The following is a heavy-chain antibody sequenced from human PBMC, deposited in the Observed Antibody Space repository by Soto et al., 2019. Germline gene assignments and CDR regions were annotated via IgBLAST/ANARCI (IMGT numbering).Heavy chain of an antibody. CDR2: INPNGGVT. V-gene: IGHV1-2*04. D-gene: IGHD1-26*01. Sequence: VQLVQSGAEVRKPGASVKVSCKSSGDSFNDYYIHWVRQAPGQGLEWMGWINPNGGVTKYAQKFQGWVTMTRDTSIRTVYMELSRLRSDETAVYSCARESGGAPATLDYYYFYMDVWGKGTTVTVSS. J-gene: IGHJ6*03. CDR1: GDSFNDYY. CDR3: ARESGGAPATLDYYYFYMDV.